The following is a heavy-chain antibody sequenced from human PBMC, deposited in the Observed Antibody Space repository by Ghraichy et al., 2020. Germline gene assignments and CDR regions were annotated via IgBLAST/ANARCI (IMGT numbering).Heavy chain of an antibody. CDR2: ISGSGGST. CDR1: GFTFSSYA. Sequence: GGSLRLSCAASGFTFSSYAMSWVRQAPGKGLEWVSAISGSGGSTYYADSVKGRFTISRDNSKNTLYLQMNSLRAEDTAVYYCAKDWDRLWSYAIIDYWGQGTLVTVSS. V-gene: IGHV3-23*01. D-gene: IGHD4/OR15-4a*01. J-gene: IGHJ4*02. CDR3: AKDWDRLWSYAIIDY.